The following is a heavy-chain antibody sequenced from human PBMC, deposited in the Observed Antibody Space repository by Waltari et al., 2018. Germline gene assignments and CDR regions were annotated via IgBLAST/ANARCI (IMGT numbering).Heavy chain of an antibody. CDR3: AKGPAARTNWFDP. J-gene: IGHJ5*02. Sequence: EVQLLESGGGLVQPGGSLRLSCAASGFTFSSYDMSWVRQAPGKRVEWVSVIGSSGRNTYYADSVKGRFTISRDDSKNTLYLQMNSLRAEDTAVYYCAKGPAARTNWFDPWGQGTLVTVSS. D-gene: IGHD2-2*01. CDR1: GFTFSSYD. CDR2: IGSSGRNT. V-gene: IGHV3-23*01.